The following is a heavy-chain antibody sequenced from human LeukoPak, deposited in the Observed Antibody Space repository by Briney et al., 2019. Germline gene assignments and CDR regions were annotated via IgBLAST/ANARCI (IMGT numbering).Heavy chain of an antibody. Sequence: GGSLRLSCATSGFAFSSYTMNWVRQAPGKGLEWVSSISSSSIYRYSADSVKGRFTISRDNAKNTLNLQMNSLRAEDTAVYYCARDLGQYYDTSDNWFDPWGQGTLVTVSS. V-gene: IGHV3-21*01. J-gene: IGHJ5*02. D-gene: IGHD3-22*01. CDR1: GFAFSSYT. CDR2: ISSSSIYR. CDR3: ARDLGQYYDTSDNWFDP.